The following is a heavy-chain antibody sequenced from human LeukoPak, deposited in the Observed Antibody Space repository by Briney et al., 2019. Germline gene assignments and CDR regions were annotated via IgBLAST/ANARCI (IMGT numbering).Heavy chain of an antibody. CDR1: GFTFSSYD. D-gene: IGHD6-19*01. CDR3: ARVAGWHWFDP. J-gene: IGHJ5*02. CDR2: IRPSGDNT. V-gene: IGHV3-23*01. Sequence: GGSLRLSCAASGFTFSSYDMTGVRQAPGRGLEGGSSIRPSGDNTYYGDSVRGGFTISRENSKNRVYVQMNNMRVDDTAVYYCARVAGWHWFDPWGQGTLVTVSS.